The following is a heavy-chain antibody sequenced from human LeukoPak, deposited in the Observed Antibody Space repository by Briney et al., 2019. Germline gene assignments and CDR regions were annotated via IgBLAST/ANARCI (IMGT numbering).Heavy chain of an antibody. V-gene: IGHV3-48*03. CDR1: GFTFSSYE. D-gene: IGHD3-10*02. CDR2: ISSSGSTI. J-gene: IGHJ6*04. CDR3: AELGITMIGGV. Sequence: PGGSLRLSCAASGFTFSSYEMNWVRQAPGKGLEWVSNISSSGSTIYYADSVKGRFTISRGNAKNSLYLQMNSLRAEDTAVYYCAELGITMIGGVWGKGTTVTISS.